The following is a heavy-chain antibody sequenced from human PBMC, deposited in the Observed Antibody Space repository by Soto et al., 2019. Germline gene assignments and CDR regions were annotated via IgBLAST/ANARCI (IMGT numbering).Heavy chain of an antibody. Sequence: QVQLQESGPGLVKPSQTLSLTCTVSGGSIRSGNYYWSWIRQHPGKGLEWIGYIYHGASTYYNPSLKRRVNISVDTAKNQFSLKLSSVTAAGTAVYYCARRLGTAGSFDYWGQGTLITVSS. CDR1: GGSIRSGNYY. J-gene: IGHJ4*02. V-gene: IGHV4-31*03. D-gene: IGHD7-27*01. CDR3: ARRLGTAGSFDY. CDR2: IYHGAST.